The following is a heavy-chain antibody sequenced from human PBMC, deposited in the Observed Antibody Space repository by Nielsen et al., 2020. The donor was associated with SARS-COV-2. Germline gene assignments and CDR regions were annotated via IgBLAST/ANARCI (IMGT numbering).Heavy chain of an antibody. D-gene: IGHD1-26*01. V-gene: IGHV3-23*01. J-gene: IGHJ5*02. Sequence: GALKISCAASGFIFSSYAMSWVRQAPGKGLEWVSTISGSGGGTYYADSVKGRFSISRDNSKNMLYLQMNSLRAEDTALYYCAKEGNSGSAYDHWGQGTLVTVSS. CDR2: ISGSGGGT. CDR1: GFIFSSYA. CDR3: AKEGNSGSAYDH.